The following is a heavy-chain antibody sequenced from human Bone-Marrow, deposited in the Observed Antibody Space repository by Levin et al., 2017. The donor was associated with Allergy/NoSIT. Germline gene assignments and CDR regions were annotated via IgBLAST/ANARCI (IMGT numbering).Heavy chain of an antibody. D-gene: IGHD1-14*01. V-gene: IGHV3-23*01. CDR1: GFTFSSYA. CDR3: AKGQFARTTPRSLDF. J-gene: IGHJ4*02. CDR2: ISGSSGST. Sequence: LSLTCAASGFTFSSYAMSWVRQAPGKGLEWVSTISGSSGSTYYADSVKGRFTISRDNSKNTLYLQMNSPRAEDTAVCYCAKGQFARTTPRSLDFWGQGTLVTVSS.